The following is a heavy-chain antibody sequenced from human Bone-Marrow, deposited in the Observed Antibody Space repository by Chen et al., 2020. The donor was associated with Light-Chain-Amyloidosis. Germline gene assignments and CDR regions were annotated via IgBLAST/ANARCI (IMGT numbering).Heavy chain of an antibody. CDR3: AKDISYDDILPGYPADTFDI. J-gene: IGHJ3*02. Sequence: APGKGLEWVSTISGSGGSRYYGDSVEGRLTIARDNSKNALFLQMNSLRAEDTGVYYCAKDISYDDILPGYPADTFDIWGQGKMVTVSS. CDR2: ISGSGGSR. D-gene: IGHD3-9*01. V-gene: IGHV3-23*01.